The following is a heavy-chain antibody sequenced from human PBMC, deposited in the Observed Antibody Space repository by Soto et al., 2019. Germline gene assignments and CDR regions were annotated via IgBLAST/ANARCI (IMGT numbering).Heavy chain of an antibody. D-gene: IGHD5-18*01. J-gene: IGHJ5*02. CDR3: AKDSGYNYGYFRWFDP. CDR2: IFYSGST. V-gene: IGHV4-59*01. Sequence: SETLSLTWTVSGGSMSHYYWSWIRQPPGRGLEWIGHIFYSGSTNYNPALKSRVTISVDTSKSQFSLKLSPVTAAATAVYYCAKDSGYNYGYFRWFDPWGQGTLVTVSS. CDR1: GGSMSHYY.